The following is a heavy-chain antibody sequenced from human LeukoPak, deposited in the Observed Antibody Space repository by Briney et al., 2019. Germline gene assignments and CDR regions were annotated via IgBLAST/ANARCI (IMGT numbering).Heavy chain of an antibody. D-gene: IGHD6-19*01. CDR2: IYSGGST. CDR3: ARDPGGWYYFDY. CDR1: GFTVSSNY. V-gene: IGHV3-53*01. Sequence: GGSLRLSCAASGFTVSSNYMSWVRQAPGKGLEWVSVIYSGGSTYYADSVKGRVTISRDNSKNTLYLQMNSLRAEDTAVYYCARDPGGWYYFDYWGQGTLVTVSS. J-gene: IGHJ4*02.